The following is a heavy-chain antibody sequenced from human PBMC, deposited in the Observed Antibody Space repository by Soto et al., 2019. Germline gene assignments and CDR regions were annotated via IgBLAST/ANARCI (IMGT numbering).Heavy chain of an antibody. CDR2: ISSSSSYI. CDR1: GFTFSSYR. D-gene: IGHD3-3*01. J-gene: IGHJ6*03. Sequence: EVQLVESGGGLVKPGGSLRLSCAASGFTFSSYRMNWFRQAPGKGLEWVSSISSSSSYIYYADCVRGRFTISRDNAKNSLFRQRNSRRAEDTAVYYCERADSPIDTIFGVGTGGDVWVKGTTVTVSS. V-gene: IGHV3-21*01. CDR3: ERADSPIDTIFGVGTGGDV.